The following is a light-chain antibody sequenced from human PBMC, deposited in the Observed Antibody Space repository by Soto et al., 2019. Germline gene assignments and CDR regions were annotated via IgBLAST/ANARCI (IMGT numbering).Light chain of an antibody. V-gene: IGKV1-5*01. Sequence: DIQMTQSPSTLSASVGERVTITCRASQSISSWLAWYQQKPGKAPKLLIYDASSLESGVPSRFSGSGSGTESTLTISSLQPDDFATYYCQQYNSYPWTFGQGAKVEIK. CDR2: DAS. J-gene: IGKJ1*01. CDR1: QSISSW. CDR3: QQYNSYPWT.